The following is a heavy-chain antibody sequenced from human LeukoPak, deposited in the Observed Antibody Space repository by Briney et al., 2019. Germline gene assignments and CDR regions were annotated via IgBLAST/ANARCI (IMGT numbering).Heavy chain of an antibody. V-gene: IGHV3-23*01. CDR1: GFTFSSYA. D-gene: IGHD1-26*01. Sequence: GGSLRLSCAASGFTFSSYAMSWVRQAPGKGLEWVSAISGSGGSTYYADSVKGRFTISRDNSKNTLYLQMNSLRAEDAAVYYCAKDPYSGSYFDYWGQGTLVTVSS. CDR2: ISGSGGST. CDR3: AKDPYSGSYFDY. J-gene: IGHJ4*02.